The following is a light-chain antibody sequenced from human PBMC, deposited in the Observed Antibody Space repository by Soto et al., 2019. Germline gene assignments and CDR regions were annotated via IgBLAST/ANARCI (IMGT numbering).Light chain of an antibody. V-gene: IGKV3-20*01. CDR3: QQYGSSPP. CDR2: GAS. Sequence: EIVLTQSPGTLSLSPGERATLSCRASQSVSSSYLAWYQQKPGQAPRLLIYGASSRATGIPDTFSGSGSGTDFTLTISRLEPEDFAVYYRQQYGSSPPFGGGTKVVLK. J-gene: IGKJ4*01. CDR1: QSVSSSY.